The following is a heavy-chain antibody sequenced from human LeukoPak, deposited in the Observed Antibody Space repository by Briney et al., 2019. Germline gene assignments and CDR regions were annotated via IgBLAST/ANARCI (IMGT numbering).Heavy chain of an antibody. J-gene: IGHJ4*02. D-gene: IGHD1-26*01. CDR3: ARDPRSVRRVGALPGY. CDR2: ISAYNGNT. Sequence: ASVKVSCKASGYTFTSYGISWVRQAPGQGLEWMGWISAYNGNTNYAQKLQGRVTMTTDTSTSTAYMELRSLRSDDTAVYYCARDPRSVRRVGALPGYWGQGTLVTVSS. V-gene: IGHV1-18*01. CDR1: GYTFTSYG.